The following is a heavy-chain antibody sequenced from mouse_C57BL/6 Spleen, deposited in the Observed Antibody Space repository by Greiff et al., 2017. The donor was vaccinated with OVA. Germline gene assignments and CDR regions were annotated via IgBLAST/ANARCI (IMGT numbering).Heavy chain of an antibody. J-gene: IGHJ3*01. CDR3: ATRGELLCAY. V-gene: IGHV1-19*01. Sequence: EVKLMESGPVLVKPGASVKMSCKASGYTFTDYYMNWVKQSHGKSLEWIGVINPYNGGTSYNQKFKGKATLTVDKSSSTAYMELNSLTSEDSAVYYCATRGELLCAYWGQGTLVTVSA. CDR1: GYTFTDYY. CDR2: INPYNGGT.